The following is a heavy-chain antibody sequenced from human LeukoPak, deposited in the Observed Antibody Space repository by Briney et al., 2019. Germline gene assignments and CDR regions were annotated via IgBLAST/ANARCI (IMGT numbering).Heavy chain of an antibody. CDR2: ISGSGGST. CDR1: GFTFSSYA. J-gene: IGHJ4*02. CDR3: AKGYGYSSGWYDY. V-gene: IGHV3-23*01. D-gene: IGHD6-19*01. Sequence: GGSLRLSCAASGFTFSSYAMSWVRQAPGKGLERVSAISGSGGSTYYADSVKGRFTISRDNSKNTLYLQMNSLRAEDTAVYYCAKGYGYSSGWYDYWGQGTLVTVSS.